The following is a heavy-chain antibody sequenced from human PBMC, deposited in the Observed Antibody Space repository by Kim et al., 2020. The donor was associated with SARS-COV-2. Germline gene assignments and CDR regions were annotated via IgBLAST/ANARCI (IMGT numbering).Heavy chain of an antibody. D-gene: IGHD3-9*01. CDR3: AKDIEPGVLRYFDWLNVYYYYGMDV. V-gene: IGHV3-30*18. CDR2: ISYDGSNK. Sequence: GGSLRLSCAASGFTFSSYGMHWVRQAPGKGLEWVAVISYDGSNKYYADSVKGRFTISRDNSKNTLYLQMNSLRAEDTAVYYCAKDIEPGVLRYFDWLNVYYYYGMDVWGQGTTVTVSS. J-gene: IGHJ6*02. CDR1: GFTFSSYG.